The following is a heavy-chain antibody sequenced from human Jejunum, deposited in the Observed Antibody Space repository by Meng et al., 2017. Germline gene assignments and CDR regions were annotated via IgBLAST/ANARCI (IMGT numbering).Heavy chain of an antibody. D-gene: IGHD2-2*01. Sequence: VHLGQFGAEVPKPGASVKVSCQAFGDTFGGYYVNWVRQAPGQGLEYMGRIMPDSGYSTYVQRFQDRVTMTTDTSISTVYMELSRLTSDDTAVYYCASHQRGFDIDTAPNWGQGTLVTVSS. J-gene: IGHJ4*02. CDR3: ASHQRGFDIDTAPN. CDR1: GDTFGGYY. V-gene: IGHV1-2*06. CDR2: IMPDSGYS.